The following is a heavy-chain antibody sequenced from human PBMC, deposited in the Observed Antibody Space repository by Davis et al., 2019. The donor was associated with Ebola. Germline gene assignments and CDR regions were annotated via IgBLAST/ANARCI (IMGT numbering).Heavy chain of an antibody. J-gene: IGHJ4*02. CDR2: IYSGGST. CDR3: ARHFDY. V-gene: IGHV3-66*02. Sequence: GESLKISCAASGFTFSNAWMSWVRQAPGKGLEWVSFIYSGGSTFYADSVKGRFTISRDNSKNTLYLQMNSLRAEDTAVYYCARHFDYWGQGTLVTVSS. CDR1: GFTFSNAW.